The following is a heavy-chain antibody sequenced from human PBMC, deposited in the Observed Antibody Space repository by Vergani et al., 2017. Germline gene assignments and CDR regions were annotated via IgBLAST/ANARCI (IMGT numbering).Heavy chain of an antibody. CDR1: GGSFSGYY. V-gene: IGHV4-34*01. Sequence: QLQLQESGPGLVKPSETLSLTCAVYGGSFSGYYWSWIRQPPGKGLEWIGEINHSGSTNYNPSLKSRVTISVDTSKNQFSLKLSSVTAADTAVYYCARALNIVGALGYWGQGTLVTVSS. J-gene: IGHJ4*02. CDR2: INHSGST. D-gene: IGHD1-26*01. CDR3: ARALNIVGALGY.